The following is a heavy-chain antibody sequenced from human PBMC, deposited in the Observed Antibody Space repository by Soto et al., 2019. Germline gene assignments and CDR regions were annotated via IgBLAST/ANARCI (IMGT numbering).Heavy chain of an antibody. CDR3: ARDRGVAPPVAGNTHYYYDMDV. D-gene: IGHD6-19*01. V-gene: IGHV1-18*01. Sequence: QDQLVQSGVEVKKPGASVKVSCKASGYSFTNYGITWVRQAPGQGFEWMGWISAYNGNTNYAQKFQGRVTLPTDASRSTACVELSSLRSDDTAVYYCARDRGVAPPVAGNTHYYYDMDVWGKGTTVTVSS. CDR2: ISAYNGNT. J-gene: IGHJ6*03. CDR1: GYSFTNYG.